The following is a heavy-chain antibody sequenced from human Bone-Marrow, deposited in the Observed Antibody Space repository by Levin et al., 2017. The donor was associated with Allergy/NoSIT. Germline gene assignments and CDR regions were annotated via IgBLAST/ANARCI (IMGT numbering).Heavy chain of an antibody. CDR2: IYYSGST. D-gene: IGHD1-1*01. V-gene: IGHV4-39*07. CDR3: AMGHPKQHLDGYWFDP. CDR1: GASIMSNDYY. J-gene: IGHJ5*02. Sequence: SQTLSLTCTVSGASIMSNDYYWSWFRQPPGKGLEWIGVIYYSGSTYFNPSLKNRVTMSKETSQNQFSLTLTSVTAADAGVYYCAMGHPKQHLDGYWFDPWGRGTRVTVSS.